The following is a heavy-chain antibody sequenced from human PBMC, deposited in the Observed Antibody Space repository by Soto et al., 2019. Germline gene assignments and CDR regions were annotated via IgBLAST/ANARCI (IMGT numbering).Heavy chain of an antibody. J-gene: IGHJ4*02. D-gene: IGHD5-18*01. CDR2: INPDGSAT. CDR1: GFTFSSYA. CDR3: GRGGSDSPMAPGY. Sequence: GSLRLSCAASGFTFSSYAMSWVRQAPGKGLVWVSRINPDGSATNYSDSGKGRFTISRDNAKNTLYLQMNSLRAEDTAVFYCGRGGSDSPMAPGYWGQGTLVTVSS. V-gene: IGHV3-74*01.